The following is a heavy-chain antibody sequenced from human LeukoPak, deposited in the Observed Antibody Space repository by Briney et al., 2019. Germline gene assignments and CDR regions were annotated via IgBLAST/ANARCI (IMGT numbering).Heavy chain of an antibody. CDR2: IYTSGST. J-gene: IGHJ5*02. CDR3: ARVVAAAGDNWFDP. Sequence: SETLSLTCTVAGGSINIGGHYWSWIRQPAGKGLEWIGRIYTSGSTNYNPSLKSRVTMSVDTSKNQFSLKLSSVTAADTAVYYCARVVAAAGDNWFDPWGQGTLVTVSS. V-gene: IGHV4-61*02. D-gene: IGHD6-13*01. CDR1: GGSINIGGHY.